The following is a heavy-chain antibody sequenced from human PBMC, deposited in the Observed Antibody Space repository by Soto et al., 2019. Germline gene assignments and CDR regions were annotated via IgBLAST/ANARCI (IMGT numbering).Heavy chain of an antibody. CDR1: GFTFSNYA. J-gene: IGHJ4*02. V-gene: IGHV3-23*01. CDR2: INGRDDST. Sequence: GGSLRLSCAASGFTFSNYAMSWVRQAPGKGLEWVSGINGRDDSTYYADSVKGRFTISRDNSKSTLYLQMNSLRAGDTAVYYCASMKGPRRFDYWGQGTLVTVSS. CDR3: ASMKGPRRFDY.